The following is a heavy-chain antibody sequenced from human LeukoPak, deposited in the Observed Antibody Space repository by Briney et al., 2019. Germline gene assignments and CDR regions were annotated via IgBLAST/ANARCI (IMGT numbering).Heavy chain of an antibody. CDR2: ISGSGGST. CDR1: GFTFSSYA. J-gene: IGHJ6*03. CDR3: ARSRPGYCSGGSCSPYYYYYYMDV. D-gene: IGHD2-15*01. V-gene: IGHV3-23*01. Sequence: GGSLRLSCAASGFTFSSYAMSWVRQAPGKGLEWVSAISGSGGSTYYADSVKGRFTISRDNSKNTLYLQMNSLRAEDTAVYYCARSRPGYCSGGSCSPYYYYYYMDVWGKGTTVTISS.